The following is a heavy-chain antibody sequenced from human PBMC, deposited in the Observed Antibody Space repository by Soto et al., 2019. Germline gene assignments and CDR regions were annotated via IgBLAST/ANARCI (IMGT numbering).Heavy chain of an antibody. D-gene: IGHD6-19*01. CDR3: AKDRKSGSGWYWDY. Sequence: GGSLRLSCAASGFTFSSYAMHWVRQAPGKGLEWVAVITDDGSNKYYADSVKGRFTISRDNSKNTLYLQMNSLRAEDTAVYYCAKDRKSGSGWYWDYWGQGTLVTVSS. J-gene: IGHJ4*02. CDR2: ITDDGSNK. CDR1: GFTFSSYA. V-gene: IGHV3-30-3*01.